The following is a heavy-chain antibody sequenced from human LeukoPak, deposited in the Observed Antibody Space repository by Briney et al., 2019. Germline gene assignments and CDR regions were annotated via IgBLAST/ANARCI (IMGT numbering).Heavy chain of an antibody. V-gene: IGHV3-53*01. Sequence: PGGSLRLSCAASRFTFSNYDIHWVRQAPGKGLEWVSVIYTGGGTYYADSVKGRFTISRDNSKNTLYLQMNSLRAEDTAVYYCARGRGVVVIAYFDYWGQGTLVTVSS. D-gene: IGHD3-22*01. CDR2: IYTGGGT. CDR3: ARGRGVVVIAYFDY. CDR1: RFTFSNYD. J-gene: IGHJ4*02.